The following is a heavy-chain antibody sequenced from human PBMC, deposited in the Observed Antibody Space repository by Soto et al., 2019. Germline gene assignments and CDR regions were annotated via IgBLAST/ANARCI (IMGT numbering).Heavy chain of an antibody. CDR1: GFTFSSYW. CDR2: IRSDGGT. V-gene: IGHV3-74*01. Sequence: EVQLVEAGGGLVQPGGSLRLSCEASGFTFSSYWMEWVRQAPGKGLVWVSRIRSDGGTNYAYSVKCRFTVSRANAKNTMYLQMNSLRAEDSAVYYCARKKKTAVTPERAYMDVWGKGTTVTVSS. D-gene: IGHD6-19*01. CDR3: ARKKKTAVTPERAYMDV. J-gene: IGHJ6*03.